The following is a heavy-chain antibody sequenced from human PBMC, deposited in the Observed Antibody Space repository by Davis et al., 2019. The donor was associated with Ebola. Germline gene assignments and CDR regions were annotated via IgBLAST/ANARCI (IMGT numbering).Heavy chain of an antibody. V-gene: IGHV1-46*01. D-gene: IGHD1-7*01. CDR1: GYTFTSYY. J-gene: IGHJ6*02. CDR3: ARDQLVSWNYVYSYYYGMDV. CDR2: INPSGGST. Sequence: ASVKVSCKASGYTFTSYYMHWVRQAPGQGLEWMGIINPSGGSTRYAQKFQGRVTMTRDTSTSTVYMELSSLRSEDTAVYYCARDQLVSWNYVYSYYYGMDVWGQGTTVTVSS.